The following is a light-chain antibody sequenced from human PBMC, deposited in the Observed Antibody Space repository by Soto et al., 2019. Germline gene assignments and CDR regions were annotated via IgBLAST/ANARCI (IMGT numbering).Light chain of an antibody. CDR3: AAWDDSLNAFYV. CDR2: TND. J-gene: IGLJ1*01. CDR1: NSNIGRNT. V-gene: IGLV1-44*01. Sequence: QSVLTQPPSASGTPGQRVTVSCSGSNSNIGRNTVNWYQHLPGTAPRLLIYTNDQRPSGVPDRFSGSKSGTSASQAISGLQSEDEADYYCAAWDDSLNAFYVFGTGTKVTVL.